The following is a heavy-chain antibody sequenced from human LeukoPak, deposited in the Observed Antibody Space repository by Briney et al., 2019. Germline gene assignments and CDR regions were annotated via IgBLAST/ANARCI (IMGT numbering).Heavy chain of an antibody. J-gene: IGHJ4*02. Sequence: GESLKISCKGSGYSFTSYWIGWVRPMPGKGLGWMGIIYPGHSDTRYSPSVQGQVTISADKSIRTAYLQWSSLKASDTAMYYCARQSPQYSGSYWSFDYWGQGTLVTVSS. CDR1: GYSFTSYW. V-gene: IGHV5-51*01. D-gene: IGHD1-26*01. CDR3: ARQSPQYSGSYWSFDY. CDR2: IYPGHSDT.